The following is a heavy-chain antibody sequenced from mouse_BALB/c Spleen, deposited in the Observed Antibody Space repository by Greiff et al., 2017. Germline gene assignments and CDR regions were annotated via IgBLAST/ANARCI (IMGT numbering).Heavy chain of an antibody. CDR2: IWAGGST. V-gene: IGHV2-9*02. CDR1: GFSLTSYG. CDR3: ARDYNYDEAAWFAY. J-gene: IGHJ3*01. D-gene: IGHD2-12*01. Sequence: VQLQQSGPGLVAPSQSLSITCTVSGFSLTSYGVHWVRQPPGKGLEWLGVIWAGGSTNYNSALMSRLSISKDNSKSQVFLKMNSLQTDDTAMYYCARDYNYDEAAWFAYWGQGTLVTVSA.